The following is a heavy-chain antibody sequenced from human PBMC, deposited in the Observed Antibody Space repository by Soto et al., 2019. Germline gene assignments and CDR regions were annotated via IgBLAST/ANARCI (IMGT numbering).Heavy chain of an antibody. V-gene: IGHV1-3*01. J-gene: IGHJ3*02. CDR1: GYTFTSYA. D-gene: IGHD6-13*01. CDR2: INAGNGNT. Sequence: ASVKVSCKASGYTFTSYAMHWVRQAPGQRLEWMGWINAGNGNTKYSQKFQGRVTITRDTSASTAYMELSSLRSEDTAVYYCARDGSSSWYLDAFDIWGQGTMVTVSS. CDR3: ARDGSSSWYLDAFDI.